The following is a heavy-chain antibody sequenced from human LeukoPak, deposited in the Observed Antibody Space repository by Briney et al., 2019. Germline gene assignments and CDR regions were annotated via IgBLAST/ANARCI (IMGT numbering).Heavy chain of an antibody. V-gene: IGHV3-7*01. CDR3: ASVYDFWSGYPPDY. J-gene: IGHJ4*02. CDR2: IKQDGSEK. CDR1: GFTFSSYW. Sequence: GGSLRLSCAASGFTFSSYWMNWVRQAPGKGLEWVANIKQDGSEKYYVDSVKGRFTISRDNAKNTLYLQMNSLRAEDTAVYYCASVYDFWSGYPPDYWGQGTLVTVSS. D-gene: IGHD3-3*01.